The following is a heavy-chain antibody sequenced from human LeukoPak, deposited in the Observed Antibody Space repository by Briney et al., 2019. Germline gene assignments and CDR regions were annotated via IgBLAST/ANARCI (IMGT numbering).Heavy chain of an antibody. Sequence: SETLSLTCTVSGGSISSYYWSWIRQPPGKGLEWIGYIYYSGSTNYNPSLKSRVTISVDTSKNQFSLKLSSVTAADTAVYYCARDSGDSSGYYFDAFDIWGQGTMVTVSS. V-gene: IGHV4-59*01. D-gene: IGHD3-22*01. CDR2: IYYSGST. J-gene: IGHJ3*02. CDR1: GGSISSYY. CDR3: ARDSGDSSGYYFDAFDI.